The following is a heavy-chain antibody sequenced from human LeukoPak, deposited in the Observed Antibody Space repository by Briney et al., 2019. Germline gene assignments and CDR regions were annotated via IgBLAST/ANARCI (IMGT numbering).Heavy chain of an antibody. Sequence: SETLSLTCTVSGGSISSYYWTWIRQPPGKRLQWIGSISHSGSTKYNPSLNSRVSISIDTSRDQFSLKLRSVTAADTAVYYCAREPRYYRDSYYSYMDVWGKGTTVTVSS. CDR2: ISHSGST. CDR3: AREPRYYRDSYYSYMDV. J-gene: IGHJ6*03. CDR1: GGSISSYY. V-gene: IGHV4-59*01. D-gene: IGHD3-22*01.